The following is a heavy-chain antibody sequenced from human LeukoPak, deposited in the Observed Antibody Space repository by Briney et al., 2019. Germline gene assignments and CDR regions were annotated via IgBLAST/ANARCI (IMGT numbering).Heavy chain of an antibody. J-gene: IGHJ4*02. Sequence: GESLKISCKGSGYSFTIYWIAWVRQMPGKGLEWMGIIYPGDSDTRYSPSLQGQVTISADKSISTAYLQWSSLKASDTAMYYCARLPLNYPRASPLGYWGQGTLVTVSS. CDR3: ARLPLNYPRASPLGY. CDR1: GYSFTIYW. V-gene: IGHV5-51*01. D-gene: IGHD1-7*01. CDR2: IYPGDSDT.